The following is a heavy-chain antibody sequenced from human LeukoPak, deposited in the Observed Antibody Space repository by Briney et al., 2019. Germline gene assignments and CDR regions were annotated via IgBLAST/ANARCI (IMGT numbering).Heavy chain of an antibody. J-gene: IGHJ4*02. V-gene: IGHV1-2*02. CDR2: INPNSGGT. D-gene: IGHD3-10*01. Sequence: GASVKVSCKTSGYTFIGYYMHWVRQAPGQGLEWMGWINPNSGGTNYAQKFQGRVTMTRDTSISTAYMELSRLRSDDTAVYYCARAWVLYGSGSYSGYWGQGTLVTVSS. CDR3: ARAWVLYGSGSYSGY. CDR1: GYTFIGYY.